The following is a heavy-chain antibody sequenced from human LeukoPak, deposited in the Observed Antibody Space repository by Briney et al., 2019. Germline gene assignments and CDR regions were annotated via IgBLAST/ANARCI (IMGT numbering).Heavy chain of an antibody. CDR2: IKPDGTTK. V-gene: IGHV3-7*03. J-gene: IGHJ4*02. CDR1: GFPFSSYS. D-gene: IGHD6-13*01. CDR3: ARSIPYGTTWYGRSDY. Sequence: GGSLRRSCAASGFPFSSYSMTWVRQAPGKGLEWVANIKPDGTTKFYVDSVKGRFTISRDNALNSLYLQMNSLRAEDTAIYYCARSIPYGTTWYGRSDYRGQGTLVTVSS.